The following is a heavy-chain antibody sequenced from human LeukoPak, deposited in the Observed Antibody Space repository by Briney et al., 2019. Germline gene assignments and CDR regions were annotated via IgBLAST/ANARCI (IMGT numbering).Heavy chain of an antibody. CDR1: GFTFSSYS. Sequence: GGSLRLSCAASGFTFSSYSMNWVRQAPGKGLEWVSSISSSSSYIYYADSVKGRFTISRDNAKNSLYLQMNSLRAEDTAVYYCARGKDGSRNGYSSGWYEDDYWGQGTLVTVSS. D-gene: IGHD6-19*01. J-gene: IGHJ4*02. CDR2: ISSSSSYI. CDR3: ARGKDGSRNGYSSGWYEDDY. V-gene: IGHV3-21*01.